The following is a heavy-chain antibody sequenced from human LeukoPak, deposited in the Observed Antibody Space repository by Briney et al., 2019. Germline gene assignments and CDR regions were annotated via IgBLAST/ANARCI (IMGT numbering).Heavy chain of an antibody. D-gene: IGHD3-10*01. V-gene: IGHV3-23*01. Sequence: GGSLRLSCAASGFTFSSYEMNWVRQAPGKGLEWVSAISGSGGSTYYADSVKGRFTISRDNSKNTLYLQMNSLRAEDTAVYYYAKARVNSRAHVLLWFGELLHDYLYPFDYWGQGTLVTVSS. CDR1: GFTFSSYE. CDR3: AKARVNSRAHVLLWFGELLHDYLYPFDY. CDR2: ISGSGGST. J-gene: IGHJ4*02.